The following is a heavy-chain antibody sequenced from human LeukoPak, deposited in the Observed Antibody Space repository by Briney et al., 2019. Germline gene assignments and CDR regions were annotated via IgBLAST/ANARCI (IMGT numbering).Heavy chain of an antibody. CDR3: ARGGQWLETAFDI. CDR2: INPSGGST. D-gene: IGHD6-19*01. Sequence: GASVKVSCKASGYTFTSYYMHWVRQAPGQGLELMGIINPSGGSTSYAQKFQGRVTMTRDRSTSTVYMELSSLRSEDTAVYYCARGGQWLETAFDIWGQGTMVTVSS. CDR1: GYTFTSYY. J-gene: IGHJ3*02. V-gene: IGHV1-46*01.